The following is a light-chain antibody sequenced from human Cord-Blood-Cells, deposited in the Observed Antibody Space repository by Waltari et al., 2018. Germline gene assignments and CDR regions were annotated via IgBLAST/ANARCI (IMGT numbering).Light chain of an antibody. J-gene: IGKJ3*01. CDR3: QQSYSTPIFT. CDR2: AAS. CDR1: QSISSY. Sequence: DLLRTRTPHPLPQSGGERVPGTCRASQSISSYLNWYQQKPGKAPKLLIYAASSLQSGVPSRFSGSGSVTDFTLTISSLQPEDFATYYCQQSYSTPIFTFGPGTKVDIK. V-gene: IGKV1-39*01.